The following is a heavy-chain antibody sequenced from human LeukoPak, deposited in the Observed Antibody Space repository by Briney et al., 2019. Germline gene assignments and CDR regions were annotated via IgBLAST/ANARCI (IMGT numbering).Heavy chain of an antibody. D-gene: IGHD3-10*01. J-gene: IGHJ4*02. Sequence: SETLSLTCTVSGGSISSGDYYWSWIRQPPGKGLEWIGYIYYSGSTYYNPSLKSRVTISVDTSKNQFSLKLSSVTAADTAVYYFARLGVWFGELGGWGQGTLVTVSS. CDR3: ARLGVWFGELGG. CDR2: IYYSGST. CDR1: GGSISSGDYY. V-gene: IGHV4-30-4*01.